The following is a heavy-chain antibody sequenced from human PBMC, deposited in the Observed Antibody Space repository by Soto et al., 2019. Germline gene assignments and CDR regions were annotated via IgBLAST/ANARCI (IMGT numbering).Heavy chain of an antibody. Sequence: PGGSLRLSCAASGFTFSSYAMSWVRQAPGKGLEWVSAISGSGGSTYYADSVKGRFTISRDNSKNTLYLQMNSLRAEDTAVYYCAKVQLYYDILTGYYFVYWGQGTLVTVSS. J-gene: IGHJ4*02. D-gene: IGHD3-9*01. CDR2: ISGSGGST. CDR1: GFTFSSYA. CDR3: AKVQLYYDILTGYYFVY. V-gene: IGHV3-23*01.